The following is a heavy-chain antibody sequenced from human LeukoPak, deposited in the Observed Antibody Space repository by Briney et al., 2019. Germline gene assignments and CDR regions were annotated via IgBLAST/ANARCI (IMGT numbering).Heavy chain of an antibody. CDR2: IYSRVT. V-gene: IGHV4-4*07. CDR3: ARVGPPGYSYGYGIYYYMDV. D-gene: IGHD5-18*01. J-gene: IGHJ6*03. Sequence: SETLSLTCTVSGGSISSYYLSWIRQPAGKGLEWIGRIYSRVTTYNPSLKSRVTISVDTSKNQFSLKLSSVTAADTAVYYCARVGPPGYSYGYGIYYYMDVWGKGTTVTVSS. CDR1: GGSISSYY.